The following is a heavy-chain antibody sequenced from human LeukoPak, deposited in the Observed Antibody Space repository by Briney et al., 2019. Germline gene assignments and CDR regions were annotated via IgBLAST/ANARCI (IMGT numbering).Heavy chain of an antibody. J-gene: IGHJ4*02. Sequence: GGSLRPSCAASGFTFSDYYMSWIRQAPGKGLEWVSYISSSGSTIYYADSVKGRFTISRDNAKNSLYLQMNSLRAEDTAVYYCAKAPDIVVVPAAAYCDYWGQGTLVTVSS. CDR3: AKAPDIVVVPAAAYCDY. CDR1: GFTFSDYY. D-gene: IGHD2-2*01. V-gene: IGHV3-11*01. CDR2: ISSSGSTI.